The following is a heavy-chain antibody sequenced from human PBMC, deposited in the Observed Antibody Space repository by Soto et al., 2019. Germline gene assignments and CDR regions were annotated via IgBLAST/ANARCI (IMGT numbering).Heavy chain of an antibody. D-gene: IGHD2-2*01. CDR1: GFTFSSYS. Sequence: GGSLRLSCAASGFTFSSYSMNWVRQAPGKGLEWVSSISSSSSYIYYADSVKGRFTISRDNAKNSLYLQMNSLRAEDTAVYYCARDDIVVVPAAFDYGGQGTLVTVPS. CDR3: ARDDIVVVPAAFDY. CDR2: ISSSSSYI. V-gene: IGHV3-21*01. J-gene: IGHJ4*02.